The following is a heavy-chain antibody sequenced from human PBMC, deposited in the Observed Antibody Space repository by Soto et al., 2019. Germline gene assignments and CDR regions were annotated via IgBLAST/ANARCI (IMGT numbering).Heavy chain of an antibody. CDR2: ISAYNGNT. CDR1: GYTFTSYG. Sequence: ASVKVSCKASGYTFTSYGISWVRQAPGQGREWMGWISAYNGNTNYAQKLQGRVTISRDNAKNSLYLQMNSLRAEDTAVYYCAKHGAPPPGGHIDYWGQGTLVTVSS. CDR3: AKHGAPPPGGHIDY. D-gene: IGHD3-10*01. J-gene: IGHJ4*02. V-gene: IGHV1-18*01.